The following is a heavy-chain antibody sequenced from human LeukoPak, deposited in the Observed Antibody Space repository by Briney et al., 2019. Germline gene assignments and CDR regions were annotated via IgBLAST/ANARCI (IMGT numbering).Heavy chain of an antibody. D-gene: IGHD2-15*01. CDR1: GFTLSSYA. V-gene: IGHV3-7*03. J-gene: IGHJ4*02. CDR2: IEEDGDKR. Sequence: GGSLRLSCAASGFTLSSYAMSWVRQAPGKGLEWVATIEEDGDKRYYVDSVKGRFTISRDNANNSLYLQMNSLRAEDTVVYYCARDGVAYWGQGTLVIVSS. CDR3: ARDGVAY.